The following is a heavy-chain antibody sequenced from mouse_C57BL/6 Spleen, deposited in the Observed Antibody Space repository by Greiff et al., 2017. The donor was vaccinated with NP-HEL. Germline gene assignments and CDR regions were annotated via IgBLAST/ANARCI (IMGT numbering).Heavy chain of an antibody. Sequence: EVQLQQSGPELVKPGASVKMSCKASGYTFTDYNMHWVKQSHGKSLEWIGYINPNNGGTSYNQKFKGKATLTVNKSSSTAYMELRSLTTEDSAVYHCARSNYYGSSYAMDYWGQGTSVTVSS. J-gene: IGHJ4*01. CDR3: ARSNYYGSSYAMDY. V-gene: IGHV1-22*01. CDR2: INPNNGGT. D-gene: IGHD1-1*01. CDR1: GYTFTDYN.